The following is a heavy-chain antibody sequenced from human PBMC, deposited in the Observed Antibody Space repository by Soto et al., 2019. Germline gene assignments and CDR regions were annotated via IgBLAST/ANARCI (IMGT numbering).Heavy chain of an antibody. D-gene: IGHD2-2*01. CDR2: IIPICGTA. CDR3: ARDSEGIVVVPAAPYGMDV. V-gene: IGHV1-69*01. Sequence: QVQLVQSGAEVKKPGSSVKVSCKASGGTFSSYAISWVRQAPGQGLEWMGGIIPICGTANYAQKFQGRVTITADESTSTAYMELSSLRSEDTAVYYCARDSEGIVVVPAAPYGMDVWGQGTTVTVSS. J-gene: IGHJ6*02. CDR1: GGTFSSYA.